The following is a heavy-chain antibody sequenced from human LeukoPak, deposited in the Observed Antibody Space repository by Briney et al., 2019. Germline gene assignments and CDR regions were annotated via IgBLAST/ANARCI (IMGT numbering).Heavy chain of an antibody. V-gene: IGHV3-23*01. CDR1: GFTFSSYA. D-gene: IGHD3-3*01. CDR2: ISGSGGST. CDR3: ASFPGPKHYDFWSGYYFYYYYGMDV. Sequence: GGSLRLSCAASGFTFSSYAMSWVRQAPGKGLEWVSAISGSGGSTYYADSVKGRFTISRDNFKNTLYLQMNSLRAEDTAVYYCASFPGPKHYDFWSGYYFYYYYGMDVWGQGTTVTVSS. J-gene: IGHJ6*02.